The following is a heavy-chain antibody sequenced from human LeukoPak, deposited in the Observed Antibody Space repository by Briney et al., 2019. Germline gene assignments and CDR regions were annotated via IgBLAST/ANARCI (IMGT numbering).Heavy chain of an antibody. CDR1: GGTFSSYA. D-gene: IGHD6-19*01. J-gene: IGHJ4*02. CDR3: AREWYSSGWAN. CDR2: IIPILGIA. V-gene: IGHV1-69*04. Sequence: SVKVSCKASGGTFSSYAISWVRQAPGRGLEWMGRIIPILGIANYAQKFQGRVTITADKSTSTAYMELSSLRSEDTAVYYCAREWYSSGWANWGQGTLVTVSS.